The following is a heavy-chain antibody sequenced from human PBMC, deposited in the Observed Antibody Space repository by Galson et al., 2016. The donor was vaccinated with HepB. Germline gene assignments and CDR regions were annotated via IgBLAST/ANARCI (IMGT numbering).Heavy chain of an antibody. J-gene: IGHJ5*02. V-gene: IGHV4-31*03. CDR2: IHYSGIT. Sequence: TLSLTCSVSDDSMTRPGYYWTWIRQPPGGGLEWIRYIHYSGITFYNPSLRSRVIISLDMSKSQFTLRLTSVTAADTGVYYCARDGSYDSLAGFYNGWFDPWGQGTLVTVSA. CDR1: DDSMTRPGYY. D-gene: IGHD3-9*01. CDR3: ARDGSYDSLAGFYNGWFDP.